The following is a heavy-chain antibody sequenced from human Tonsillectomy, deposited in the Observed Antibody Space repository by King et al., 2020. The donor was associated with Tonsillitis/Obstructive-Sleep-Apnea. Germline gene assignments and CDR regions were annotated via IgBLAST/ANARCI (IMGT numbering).Heavy chain of an antibody. CDR2: IYYSGST. Sequence: QLQESGPGLVKPSETLSLTCTVSGGSISSYYWSWIRQPPGKGLEWIGYIYYSGSTNYNPSLKSRVTISVDTSKNQFSLKLSSLTAADTAVYYCARMEYRAGNAFDIWGQGTMVTVSS. J-gene: IGHJ3*02. V-gene: IGHV4-59*01. CDR1: GGSISSYY. CDR3: ARMEYRAGNAFDI. D-gene: IGHD6-19*01.